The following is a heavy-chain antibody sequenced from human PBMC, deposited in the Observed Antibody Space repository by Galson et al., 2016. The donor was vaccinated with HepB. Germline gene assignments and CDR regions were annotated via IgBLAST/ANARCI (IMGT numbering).Heavy chain of an antibody. CDR3: PKDVHVRAVGSYGKDV. V-gene: IGHV3-23*01. J-gene: IGHJ6*02. CDR1: GFAFSSHA. CDR2: ISASGGTI. Sequence: SLRLSCAASGFAFSSHAMTWVRQAPGKGLTWVSTISASGGTISYADSVRGRFTISRDSSKNTLYLQMNSLRVDDPAVYYCPKDVHVRAVGSYGKDVGGQGTTVSVSS. D-gene: IGHD6-19*01.